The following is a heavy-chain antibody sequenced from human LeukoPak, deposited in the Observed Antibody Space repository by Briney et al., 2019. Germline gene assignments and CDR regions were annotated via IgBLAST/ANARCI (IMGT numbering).Heavy chain of an antibody. Sequence: GASVKVSCKASGYTFTSYGISWVRQAPGQGLEWMGWISAYNGNTNYAQKLQGRVTMTTDTSTTTAYMELGSLRSEDTAVYYCARDYYYGSGSYSGYFDYWGQGTLVTVSS. V-gene: IGHV1-18*01. J-gene: IGHJ4*02. CDR3: ARDYYYGSGSYSGYFDY. CDR1: GYTFTSYG. CDR2: ISAYNGNT. D-gene: IGHD3-10*01.